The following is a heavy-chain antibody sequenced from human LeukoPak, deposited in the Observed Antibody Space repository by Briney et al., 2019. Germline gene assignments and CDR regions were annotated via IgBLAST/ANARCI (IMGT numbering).Heavy chain of an antibody. CDR3: TKGYYEPFDS. Sequence: ASETLSLTCTVSGASVNSYYWDWIRQPPGKGLEWIGCISDSGRTYYNPSLKSRVTISLGTSNNQFSLRLTSVTAADSAMYYCTKGYYEPFDSWGQRTLVTVSS. CDR1: GASVNSYY. J-gene: IGHJ4*02. V-gene: IGHV4-59*02. D-gene: IGHD3-22*01. CDR2: ISDSGRT.